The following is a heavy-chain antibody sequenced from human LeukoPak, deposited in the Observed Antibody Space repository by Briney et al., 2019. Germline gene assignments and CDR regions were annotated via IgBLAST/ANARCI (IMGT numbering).Heavy chain of an antibody. CDR2: INPNSGGT. CDR1: GSTFTDYY. V-gene: IGHV1-2*02. D-gene: IGHD6-6*01. Sequence: ASVKVSCKASGSTFTDYYMHWVRQAPGQGLEWMGWINPNSGGTNYAQKFQGRVTMTRDTSISTAYMELSRLRSDDTAVYYCAREYSSSSGRWVWFDPWGQGTLVTVSS. CDR3: AREYSSSSGRWVWFDP. J-gene: IGHJ5*02.